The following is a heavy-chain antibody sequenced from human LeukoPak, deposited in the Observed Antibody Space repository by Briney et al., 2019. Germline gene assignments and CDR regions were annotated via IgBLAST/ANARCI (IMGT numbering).Heavy chain of an antibody. Sequence: SETLSLTCAVYGGSFSGYYWSWIRQPPGKGLECIGEINHSGSTKYNPSLKSRVTISVDTSKNQFSLKLSSVTAADTAVYYCAGGYYGGNYFDYWGQGTLVTVSS. J-gene: IGHJ4*02. D-gene: IGHD2-15*01. CDR2: INHSGST. CDR1: GGSFSGYY. CDR3: AGGYYGGNYFDY. V-gene: IGHV4-34*01.